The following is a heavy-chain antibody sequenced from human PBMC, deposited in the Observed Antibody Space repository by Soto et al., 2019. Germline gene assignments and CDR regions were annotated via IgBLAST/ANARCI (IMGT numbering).Heavy chain of an antibody. V-gene: IGHV4-59*01. Sequence: QVQLQESGPGLVKPSETLSLTCTVSGGSISSYYWSWIRQPPGKGLEWIGYIYYSGSTNYNPSLKSRVTISVDTSKNQFSLKLSSVTAADTAVYYCARGEEEDDFWSGYPRYYFDYWGQGTLVTVSS. CDR2: IYYSGST. CDR3: ARGEEEDDFWSGYPRYYFDY. D-gene: IGHD3-3*01. CDR1: GGSISSYY. J-gene: IGHJ4*02.